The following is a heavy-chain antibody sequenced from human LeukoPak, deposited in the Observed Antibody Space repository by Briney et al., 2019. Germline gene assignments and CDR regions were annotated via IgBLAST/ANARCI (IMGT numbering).Heavy chain of an antibody. V-gene: IGHV4-39*01. Sequence: PSETLSLTCTVSGGSISSSSYYWGWIRQPPGKGLEWIGSIYYSGSTYYNPSLKSRVTISVDTSKNQFSLKLSSVTAADTAVYYCARPSSWQLVRDAFDIWGQGTMVTVSS. J-gene: IGHJ3*02. CDR3: ARPSSWQLVRDAFDI. D-gene: IGHD6-13*01. CDR1: GGSISSSSYY. CDR2: IYYSGST.